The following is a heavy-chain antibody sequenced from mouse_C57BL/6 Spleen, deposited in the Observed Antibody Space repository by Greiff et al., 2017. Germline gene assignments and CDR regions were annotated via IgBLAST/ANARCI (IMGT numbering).Heavy chain of an antibody. Sequence: QVQLQQSGAELVKPGASVKLSCKASGYTFTEYTIHWVKQRSGQGLEWIGWFYPGSGSIKYNEKFKDKATLTADKSSSTAYMELSRLTSEDSAVYVCARHERGYYGSSDYALDYWGQGTSVTVSS. CDR3: ARHERGYYGSSDYALDY. D-gene: IGHD1-1*01. V-gene: IGHV1-62-2*01. CDR2: FYPGSGSI. CDR1: GYTFTEYT. J-gene: IGHJ4*01.